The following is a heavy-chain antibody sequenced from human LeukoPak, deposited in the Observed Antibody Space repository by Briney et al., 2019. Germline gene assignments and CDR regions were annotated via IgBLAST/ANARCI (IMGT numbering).Heavy chain of an antibody. CDR1: GYTFTGYY. CDR2: INPNSGGT. CDR3: ARSGYYYDSSGYYDY. D-gene: IGHD3-22*01. Sequence: VASVKVSCKASGYTFTGYYMHWVRQAPGQGLEWMGWINPNSGGTNYAQKFQGRVTMTRDTSISTAYMELSRLRSDDTAVYYCARSGYYYDSSGYYDYWGQGTLVTVSS. V-gene: IGHV1-2*02. J-gene: IGHJ4*02.